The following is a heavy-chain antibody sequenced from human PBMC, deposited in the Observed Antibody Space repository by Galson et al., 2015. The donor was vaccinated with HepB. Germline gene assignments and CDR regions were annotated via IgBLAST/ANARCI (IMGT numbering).Heavy chain of an antibody. CDR3: ARDREVWGSGSYGRHGMDV. CDR1: GYTFTSYG. CDR2: ISGYNGNT. D-gene: IGHD3-10*01. J-gene: IGHJ6*02. Sequence: SVKVSCKASGYTFTSYGISWVRQAPGQGLEWMGWISGYNGNTNDEQKFQGRVTMTTDTSTSTAYMELRSLRSDDTAVYYCARDREVWGSGSYGRHGMDVWGQGTTVTVSS. V-gene: IGHV1-18*04.